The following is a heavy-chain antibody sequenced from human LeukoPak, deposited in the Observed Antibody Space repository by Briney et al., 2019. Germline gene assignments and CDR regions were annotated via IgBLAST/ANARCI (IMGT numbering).Heavy chain of an antibody. J-gene: IGHJ4*02. CDR3: AKGPPEGYSSSWYCDY. D-gene: IGHD6-13*01. CDR2: ISGSGGST. Sequence: GGSLRLSCAASGFTFSSYAMSWVRQAPGKGLEWVSAISGSGGSTYYADSVKGRFTISRDNSKNTLYLQMNSLRAEDTAVYYCAKGPPEGYSSSWYCDYWGQGTLVTVSS. V-gene: IGHV3-23*01. CDR1: GFTFSSYA.